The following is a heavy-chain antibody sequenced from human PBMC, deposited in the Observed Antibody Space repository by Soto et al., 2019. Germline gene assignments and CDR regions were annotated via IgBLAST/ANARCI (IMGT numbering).Heavy chain of an antibody. V-gene: IGHV3-23*01. D-gene: IGHD3-9*01. CDR1: GFTFSSYA. J-gene: IGHJ4*02. CDR3: AAWYDILTGYRDPILDQGGYFDY. CDR2: ISGSGGST. Sequence: GGSLRLSCAASGFTFSSYAMSWVRQAPGKGLEWVSAISGSGGSTYYADSVKGRFTISRDNSKNTLYLQMNSLRAEDTAVYYCAAWYDILTGYRDPILDQGGYFDYWGQGTLVTVSS.